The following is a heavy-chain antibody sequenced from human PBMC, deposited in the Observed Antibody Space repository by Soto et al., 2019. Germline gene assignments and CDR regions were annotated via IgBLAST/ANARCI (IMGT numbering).Heavy chain of an antibody. J-gene: IGHJ4*02. CDR1: GYTFSDHF. CDR2: INGDSGNT. Sequence: ASVKVSCKASGYTFSDHFIHWFRQAPGEGLEWMGWINGDSGNTDYAQKFQGRVTMTRDKSISTVYMELSSLRSDDTAVYYCARVAVRGQANYVYWGQGTLVTV. D-gene: IGHD3-16*01. V-gene: IGHV1-2*02. CDR3: ARVAVRGQANYVY.